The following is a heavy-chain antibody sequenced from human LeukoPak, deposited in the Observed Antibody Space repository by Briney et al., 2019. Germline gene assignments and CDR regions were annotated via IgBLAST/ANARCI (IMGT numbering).Heavy chain of an antibody. D-gene: IGHD6-13*01. V-gene: IGHV3-33*01. CDR1: GFTFSSYG. J-gene: IGHJ4*02. CDR2: TRYDGSNK. CDR3: ARDHSNTWYGVDY. Sequence: PGGSLRLSCAASGFTFSSYGMHWVRQAPGKGLEWVAVTRYDGSNKYYVDSVKGRFTISGDNSKNTLYLQMNSLRAEDTAVYYCARDHSNTWYGVDYWGQGTLVTVSS.